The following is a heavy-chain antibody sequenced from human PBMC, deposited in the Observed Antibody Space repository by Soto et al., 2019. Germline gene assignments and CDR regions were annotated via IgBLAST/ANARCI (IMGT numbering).Heavy chain of an antibody. J-gene: IGHJ3*02. CDR2: IFPGDSDT. V-gene: IGHV5-51*01. D-gene: IGHD6-13*01. CDR3: AAGYTTGPDAFDI. Sequence: GESLKISCKGSGYNFANYWIGWVRQMPGKGLEWMGMIFPGDSDTKNSPSLQGQITMSVDKSDSSAYLQWRSLKASNTAMYYCAAGYTTGPDAFDIWGQGAMVTVSS. CDR1: GYNFANYW.